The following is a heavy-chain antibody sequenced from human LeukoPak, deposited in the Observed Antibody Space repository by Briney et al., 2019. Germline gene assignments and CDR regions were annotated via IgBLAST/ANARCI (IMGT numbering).Heavy chain of an antibody. Sequence: GGSLRLSCAASGFTFSTYWMHWVRQAPGKGLVWVSRIKSDGRSTSYADFARGRFTISRDNAKNTLYLQMNSLRAEDTAVYYCARVPADYWGQGTLVTVSS. CDR1: GFTFSTYW. CDR2: IKSDGRST. CDR3: ARVPADY. J-gene: IGHJ4*02. V-gene: IGHV3-74*01.